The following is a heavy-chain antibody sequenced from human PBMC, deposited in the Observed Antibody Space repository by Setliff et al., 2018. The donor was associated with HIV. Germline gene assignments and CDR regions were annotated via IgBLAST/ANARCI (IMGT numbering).Heavy chain of an antibody. CDR1: GFTFSSFN. CDR3: ATVWTAGSLFY. V-gene: IGHV3-48*01. Sequence: GGSLRLSCAASGFTFSSFNMNWVRQAPGKGLEWVSYISSSTSTIYYADSVKGRFTISRDNAKNSLYLRMNSLRAEDTAVYYCATVWTAGSLFYWGQGTLVTVSS. D-gene: IGHD6-13*01. J-gene: IGHJ4*02. CDR2: ISSSTSTI.